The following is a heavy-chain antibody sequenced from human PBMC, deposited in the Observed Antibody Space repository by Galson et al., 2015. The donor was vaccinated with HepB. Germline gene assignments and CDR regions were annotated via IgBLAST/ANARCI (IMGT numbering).Heavy chain of an antibody. CDR3: ARGVHDYGDYNPRYYYYYYGMDV. CDR1: GFTFSSYS. CDR2: ISSSSYI. V-gene: IGHV3-21*01. Sequence: SLRLSCAASGFTFSSYSMNWVRQAPGKGLEWVSSISSSSYIYYADSVKGRFTISRDNAKNSLYLQMNSLRAEDTAVYYCARGVHDYGDYNPRYYYYYYGMDVWGQGTTVTVS. D-gene: IGHD4-17*01. J-gene: IGHJ6*02.